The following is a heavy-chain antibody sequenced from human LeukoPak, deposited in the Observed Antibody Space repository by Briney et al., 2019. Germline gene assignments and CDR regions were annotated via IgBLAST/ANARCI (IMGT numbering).Heavy chain of an antibody. V-gene: IGHV4-4*07. CDR3: ARAECSGSGAYTLDY. Sequence: KPSETLSLTCTVSGGSISSYYWSWIRQPPGKGLEWIGHIYTSGTTHYNPSLKNRVTISLDTSKSQFSLQLNSVTAADTAVYYCARAECSGSGAYTLDYWGQGSLVTVSS. CDR2: IYTSGTT. D-gene: IGHD3-10*01. J-gene: IGHJ4*02. CDR1: GGSISSYY.